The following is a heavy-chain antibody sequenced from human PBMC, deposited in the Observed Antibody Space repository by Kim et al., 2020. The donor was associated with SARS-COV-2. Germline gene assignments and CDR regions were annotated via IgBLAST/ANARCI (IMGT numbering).Heavy chain of an antibody. Sequence: ASVKVSCKTSEYTFTDSFIHWVRQAPGQRLEWMGRINPNNGGTNYAQKFQDRVTMTSDTSISTAYLELSRLRSYDTAIYYCAPRQFVADGPFDHWGQGTLVIVSS. V-gene: IGHV1-2*02. CDR3: APRQFVADGPFDH. J-gene: IGHJ4*02. D-gene: IGHD2-8*01. CDR2: INPNNGGT. CDR1: EYTFTDSF.